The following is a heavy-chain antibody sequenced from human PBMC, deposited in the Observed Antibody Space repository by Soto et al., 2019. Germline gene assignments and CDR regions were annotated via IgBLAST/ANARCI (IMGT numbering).Heavy chain of an antibody. D-gene: IGHD2-15*01. CDR3: AKWVVVVVAASEAFDI. V-gene: IGHV3-23*01. CDR1: GFTFSSYA. Sequence: EVQLLESGGGLVQPGGSLRLSCAASGFTFSSYAMSWVRQAPGKGLEWVSAISGSGGSTYYADSVKGRFTISRDNSKNTLYLQMNSLRAEDTAVYYCAKWVVVVVAASEAFDIWGQGTMVTVSS. J-gene: IGHJ3*02. CDR2: ISGSGGST.